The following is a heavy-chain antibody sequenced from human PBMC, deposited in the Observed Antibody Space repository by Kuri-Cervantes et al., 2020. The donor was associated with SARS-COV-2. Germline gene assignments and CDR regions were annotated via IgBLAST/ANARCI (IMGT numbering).Heavy chain of an antibody. CDR3: ARWGGSSWYQKYYYCMDV. CDR1: GYTFTGYY. D-gene: IGHD6-13*01. J-gene: IGHJ6*03. CDR2: INPNSGGT. V-gene: IGHV1-2*04. Sequence: ASVKVSCKASGYTFTGYYMHWVRQAPGQGLEWMGWINPNSGGTNYAQKFQGWVTMTRDTSISTVYMELSRLRSDDTAVYYCARWGGSSWYQKYYYCMDVWGKGTTVTVSS.